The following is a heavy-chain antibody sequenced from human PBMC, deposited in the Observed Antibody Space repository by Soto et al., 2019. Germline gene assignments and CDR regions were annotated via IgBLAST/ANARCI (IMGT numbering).Heavy chain of an antibody. J-gene: IGHJ6*02. D-gene: IGHD6-13*01. Sequence: EVQLLESGGGLVQPGGSLRLSCAASGFTFSSYAMSWVRQAPGKGLEWVSAISGSGGSTYYADSVKGRFTISRDNSKNTLYLQMNSLRAEDTAVYYCAKGYRRAAALPGGGMDVWGQGTTVTVSS. CDR1: GFTFSSYA. V-gene: IGHV3-23*01. CDR2: ISGSGGST. CDR3: AKGYRRAAALPGGGMDV.